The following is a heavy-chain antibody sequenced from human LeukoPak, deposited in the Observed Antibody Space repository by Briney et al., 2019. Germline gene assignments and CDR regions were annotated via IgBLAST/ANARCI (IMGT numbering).Heavy chain of an antibody. CDR1: GFTFSNYA. J-gene: IGHJ4*02. V-gene: IGHV3-23*01. D-gene: IGHD1-14*01. CDR2: ISGSGGST. Sequence: GGSLRLSCAASGFTFSNYAMSWVRLAPGKGLDWVSAISGSGGSTYYADSVKGRFTISRDSSKNTLYLQMNSLRAEDTAVYYCANGLPPHDYWGQGTLVTVSS. CDR3: ANGLPPHDY.